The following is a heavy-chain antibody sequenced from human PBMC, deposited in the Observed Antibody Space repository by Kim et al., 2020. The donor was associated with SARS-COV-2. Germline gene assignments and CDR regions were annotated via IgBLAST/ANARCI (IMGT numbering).Heavy chain of an antibody. Sequence: SETLSLTCTVSGGSVSSGSYYWSWIRQPPGKGLEWIGYIYYSGSTNYNPSLKSRVTISVDTSKNQFSLKLSSVTAADTAVYYCARDRRVRGYYFDYWGQGTLVTVSS. D-gene: IGHD3-10*01. CDR3: ARDRRVRGYYFDY. CDR2: IYYSGST. J-gene: IGHJ4*02. CDR1: GGSVSSGSYY. V-gene: IGHV4-61*01.